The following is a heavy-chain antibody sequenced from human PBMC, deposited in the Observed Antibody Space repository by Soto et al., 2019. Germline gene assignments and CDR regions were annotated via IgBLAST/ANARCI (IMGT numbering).Heavy chain of an antibody. D-gene: IGHD3-16*02. CDR3: AKDTRLRLGELSFDAFDY. CDR1: GFIFSSYG. Sequence: EVHLLESGGGLVQPGGSLRLPCAASGFIFSSYGMSWVRQAPGKGLEWVSGISGSGGRTYYADSVKGRFTISRDNSRNTLDLQMNSLRAEDTAVYYCAKDTRLRLGELSFDAFDYWGQGTLVTVSS. CDR2: ISGSGGRT. V-gene: IGHV3-23*01. J-gene: IGHJ4*02.